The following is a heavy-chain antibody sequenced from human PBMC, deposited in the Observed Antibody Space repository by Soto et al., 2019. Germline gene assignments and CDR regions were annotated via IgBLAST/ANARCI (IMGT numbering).Heavy chain of an antibody. Sequence: QITLKESGATSVKPTQTLTLTCTYSGFSLSTSGVGVAWIRQPPGKALEWLALIYWDDDKRYRPSLESRLTITKDTSKVQVVLTMTNMDSVDTATYYCAYLPCSGGSCYWFSFSGMDVWGQGTTVTVSS. D-gene: IGHD2-15*01. CDR2: IYWDDDK. CDR3: AYLPCSGGSCYWFSFSGMDV. V-gene: IGHV2-5*02. J-gene: IGHJ6*02. CDR1: GFSLSTSGVG.